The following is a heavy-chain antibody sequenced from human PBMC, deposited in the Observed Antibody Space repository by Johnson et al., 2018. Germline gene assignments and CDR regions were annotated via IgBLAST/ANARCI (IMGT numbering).Heavy chain of an antibody. CDR2: ISSSGSTI. D-gene: IGHD1-14*01. J-gene: IGHJ3*01. Sequence: VQLVESGGGLVQPGGSLRLSCAASGFTFSSYAMSWVRQAPGKGLEWVSYISSSGSTIYYAASVKGRFTISRDNAKNTLYLKMNSLRAEDTALYYCAKKKTGPDVFDFWGQGTMVTVSS. CDR3: AKKKTGPDVFDF. V-gene: IGHV3-48*04. CDR1: GFTFSSYA.